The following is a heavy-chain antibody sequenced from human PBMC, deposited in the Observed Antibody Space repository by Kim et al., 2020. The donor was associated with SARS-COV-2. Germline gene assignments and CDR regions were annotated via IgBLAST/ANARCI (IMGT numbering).Heavy chain of an antibody. D-gene: IGHD3-22*01. J-gene: IGHJ6*03. CDR3: ARYYYDSSGYWDYYYYYYMDV. CDR2: ISAYNGNT. Sequence: ASVKVSCKASGYTFTSYGISWVRQAPGQGLEWMGWISAYNGNTNYAQKLQGRVTMTTDTSTSTAYMELRSLRSDDTAVYYCARYYYDSSGYWDYYYYYYMDVWGKGTTVTVSS. V-gene: IGHV1-18*01. CDR1: GYTFTSYG.